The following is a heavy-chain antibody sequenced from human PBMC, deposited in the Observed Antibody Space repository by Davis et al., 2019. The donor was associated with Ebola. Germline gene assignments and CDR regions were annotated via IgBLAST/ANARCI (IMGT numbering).Heavy chain of an antibody. J-gene: IGHJ4*02. Sequence: PSETLSLTCTVSGGSISSYYWSWIRQPPGKGLEWIGYIYYSGSTYYNPSLKSRVTISVDTSKNQSSLKLSSVTAADTAVYYCARELSLLLDYWGQGTLVTVSS. CDR2: IYYSGST. D-gene: IGHD3-10*01. CDR1: GGSISSYY. V-gene: IGHV4-59*08. CDR3: ARELSLLLDY.